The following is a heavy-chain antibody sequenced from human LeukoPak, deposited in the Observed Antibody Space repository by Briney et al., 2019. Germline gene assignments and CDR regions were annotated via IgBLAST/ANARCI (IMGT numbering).Heavy chain of an antibody. V-gene: IGHV3-23*01. J-gene: IGHJ4*02. Sequence: GGSLRLSCAASGFTFSSYAMGWVRQAPGKGLEWVSAISGSGGSTYYADSVKGRFTISRDNSKNTLYLQMNSLRAEDTAVYYCAKDRAGPGSLQFFDYWGQGTLVTVSS. CDR3: AKDRAGPGSLQFFDY. D-gene: IGHD5-12*01. CDR2: ISGSGGST. CDR1: GFTFSSYA.